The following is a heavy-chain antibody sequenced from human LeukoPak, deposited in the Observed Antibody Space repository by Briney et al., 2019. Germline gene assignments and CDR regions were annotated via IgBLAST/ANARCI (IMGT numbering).Heavy chain of an antibody. CDR1: GFTFSSYW. D-gene: IGHD6-13*01. J-gene: IGHJ5*02. V-gene: IGHV3-7*01. Sequence: GGSLRLSCAASGFTFSSYWMSWARQAPGKGLEWVANIKQDGSEKYYADSVKGRFTISRDNAKNSLYLQMNSLRAEDTAVYYCARDMYSSSWYLNWFGPWGQGTLVTVSS. CDR2: IKQDGSEK. CDR3: ARDMYSSSWYLNWFGP.